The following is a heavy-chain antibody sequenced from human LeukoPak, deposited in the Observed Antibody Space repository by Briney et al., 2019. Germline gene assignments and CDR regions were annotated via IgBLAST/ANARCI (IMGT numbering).Heavy chain of an antibody. J-gene: IGHJ6*02. V-gene: IGHV4-59*01. CDR2: IYYSGST. Sequence: PSETLSLTCTVSGGSISSYYWSWIRQPPGEGLEWIGYIYYSGSTNYNPSLKSRVTIPVDTSKNQFSLKLSSVTAADTAVYYCARPSGYYYYGMDVWGQGTTVTVSS. CDR1: GGSISSYY. CDR3: ARPSGYYYYGMDV. D-gene: IGHD1-26*01.